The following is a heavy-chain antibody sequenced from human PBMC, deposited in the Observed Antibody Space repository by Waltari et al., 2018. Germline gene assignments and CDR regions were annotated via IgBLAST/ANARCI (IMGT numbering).Heavy chain of an antibody. V-gene: IGHV1-2*06. D-gene: IGHD4-17*01. J-gene: IGHJ4*02. CDR1: GYTFTGYY. CDR2: INPNSGGT. Sequence: QVQLVQSGAEVKKPGASVKVSCKASGYTFTGYYMHWVRQAPGQGLEWMGRINPNSGGTNYAQKFQSRVTMTRDTSISTAYMELSRLRSDDTAVYYCARLPYYGDSADDYWGQGTLVTVSS. CDR3: ARLPYYGDSADDY.